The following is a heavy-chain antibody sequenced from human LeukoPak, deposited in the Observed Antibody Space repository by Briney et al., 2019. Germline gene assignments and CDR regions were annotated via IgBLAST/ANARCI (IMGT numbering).Heavy chain of an antibody. Sequence: GPSLILSYTATAYTFTVYYLHWARQAPGQELEWMGCFNSTRGGPTYAKEFRGLVTMTRDTSISTSYIELSRLTSDDTAVYYCARRVYPNDYAPCDYWGQGTLVTAAS. V-gene: IGHV1-2*02. CDR1: AYTFTVYY. CDR2: FNSTRGGP. J-gene: IGHJ4*02. CDR3: ARRVYPNDYAPCDY. D-gene: IGHD4-17*01.